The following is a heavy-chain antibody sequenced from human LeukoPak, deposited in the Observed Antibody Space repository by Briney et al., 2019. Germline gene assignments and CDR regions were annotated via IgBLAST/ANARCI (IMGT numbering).Heavy chain of an antibody. Sequence: GGSLRLSCAASGFTFSTYGMHWVRQAPGKGLEWVAVIWYDGSRKYYAGSVNGRFTISRDNSKNTLYLEMNTLRAEDTAMYYCARKNHDILTGSIDYWGQGTLVTVSS. V-gene: IGHV3-33*01. D-gene: IGHD3-9*01. J-gene: IGHJ4*02. CDR2: IWYDGSRK. CDR1: GFTFSTYG. CDR3: ARKNHDILTGSIDY.